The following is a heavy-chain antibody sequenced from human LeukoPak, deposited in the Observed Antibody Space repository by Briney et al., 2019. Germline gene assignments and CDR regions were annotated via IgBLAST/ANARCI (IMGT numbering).Heavy chain of an antibody. Sequence: SVKVSCKASGGTFSSSAISWVRQAPGQGLEWMGGIIPIFGTADYAQKFQGRVTMTEDTSTDTACMELSSLGSEDTAVYYCATDMVYYYDSSGYYYRDYWGQGTLVTVSS. CDR2: IIPIFGTA. CDR1: GGTFSSSA. J-gene: IGHJ4*02. D-gene: IGHD3-22*01. V-gene: IGHV1-69*06. CDR3: ATDMVYYYDSSGYYYRDY.